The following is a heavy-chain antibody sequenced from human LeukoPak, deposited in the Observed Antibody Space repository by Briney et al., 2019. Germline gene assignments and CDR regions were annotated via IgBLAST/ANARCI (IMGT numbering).Heavy chain of an antibody. CDR1: GYSISSGYY. CDR2: IYHSGST. D-gene: IGHD6-19*01. J-gene: IGHJ5*02. CDR3: ARYLAVAVPNWFDP. V-gene: IGHV4-38-2*01. Sequence: SETLSLTCDVSGYSISSGYYWGWRRQPPGKGLEWIGSIYHSGSTYYNPSLKSRVTISVDTSKNQFSLELSSVTAADTAVYYCARYLAVAVPNWFDPWGQGTLVTVSS.